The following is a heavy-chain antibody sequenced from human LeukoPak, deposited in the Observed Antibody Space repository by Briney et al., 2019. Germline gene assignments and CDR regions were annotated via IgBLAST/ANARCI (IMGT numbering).Heavy chain of an antibody. CDR1: GGSISSSNW. D-gene: IGHD3-10*01. V-gene: IGHV4-4*02. J-gene: IGHJ3*02. Sequence: SETLSLTCAVSGGSISSSNWWSWVRQPPGKGLDWIGEIYHSGSTNNNPSLKSRVTISVDKSKNQFSLKVSSVTAADTAVYYCARIPLVWSSPKGAFDIWGQGTMVTVSS. CDR2: IYHSGST. CDR3: ARIPLVWSSPKGAFDI.